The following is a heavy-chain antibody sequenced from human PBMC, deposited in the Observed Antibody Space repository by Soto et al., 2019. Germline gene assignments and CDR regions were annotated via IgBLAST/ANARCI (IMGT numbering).Heavy chain of an antibody. V-gene: IGHV5-51*01. CDR3: ATPSGYGSGSYSEGYGMDV. Sequence: GESLKISCKGSGYSFTSYWIGWVRQMPGKGLEWMGNIYPGDSDTRYSPSFQGQVTISADKSISTAYLQWSSLKASDTAMYYCATPSGYGSGSYSEGYGMDVWGQGTTVTVSS. CDR1: GYSFTSYW. CDR2: IYPGDSDT. J-gene: IGHJ6*02. D-gene: IGHD3-10*01.